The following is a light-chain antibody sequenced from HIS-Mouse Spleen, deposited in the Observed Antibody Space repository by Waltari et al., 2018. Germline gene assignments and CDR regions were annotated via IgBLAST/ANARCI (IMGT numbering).Light chain of an antibody. V-gene: IGLV2-8*01. CDR2: EVS. CDR1: SSDVGGYNY. CDR3: SSYAGSNNVV. Sequence: QSALTQPPSASGSPGQSVTISCTGTSSDVGGYNYVSWYQQHPGKAPNLMIYEVSKRPSGVPDRFSGSKSGNTAYLTVSGLQAEDEADYYCSSYAGSNNVVFGGGTKLTVL. J-gene: IGLJ2*01.